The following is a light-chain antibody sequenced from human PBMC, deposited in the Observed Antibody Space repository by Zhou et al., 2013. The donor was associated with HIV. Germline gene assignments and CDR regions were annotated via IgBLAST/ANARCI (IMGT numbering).Light chain of an antibody. J-gene: IGKJ1*01. V-gene: IGKV1-17*01. CDR1: RGIRND. CDR3: LQHNSFPQT. Sequence: DIQLTQSPSFLSASVGDRVTITCRASRGIRNDLGWYQQRSGKAPKRLIYSASSLQSGVPSRFSGSGSGTEFTLTISSLQLEDFATYYCLQHNSFPQTFGQGTKVEIK. CDR2: SAS.